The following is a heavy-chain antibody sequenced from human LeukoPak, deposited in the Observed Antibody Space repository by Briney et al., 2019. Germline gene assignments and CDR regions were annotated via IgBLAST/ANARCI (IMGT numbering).Heavy chain of an antibody. CDR1: GGTFSSYA. J-gene: IGHJ4*02. Sequence: ASVKVSCKASGGTFSSYAISWVRQAPGQTLEWMGWINAGNGNTKYSQKFQGRVTITRDTSASTAYMELSSLRSEVTAVYYCVRAGDIVATTDFDYWGQGTLVTVSS. V-gene: IGHV1-3*01. D-gene: IGHD5-12*01. CDR2: INAGNGNT. CDR3: VRAGDIVATTDFDY.